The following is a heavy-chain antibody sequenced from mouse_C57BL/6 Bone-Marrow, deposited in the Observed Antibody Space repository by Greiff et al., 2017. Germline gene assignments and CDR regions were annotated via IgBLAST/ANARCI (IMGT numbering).Heavy chain of an antibody. CDR3: ARGGYPYWYFDV. V-gene: IGHV1-72*01. J-gene: IGHJ1*03. Sequence: QVHVKQSGAELVKPGASVKLSCKASGYTFTSYWMHWVKQRPGRGLEWIGRIDPNSGGTKYNEKFKSKATLTVDKPSSTAYMQLSSLTSEDSAVDYCARGGYPYWYFDVWGTGTTVTVSS. D-gene: IGHD2-2*01. CDR1: GYTFTSYW. CDR2: IDPNSGGT.